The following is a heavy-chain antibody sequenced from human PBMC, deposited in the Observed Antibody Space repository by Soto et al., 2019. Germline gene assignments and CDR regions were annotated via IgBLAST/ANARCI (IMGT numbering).Heavy chain of an antibody. D-gene: IGHD6-19*01. V-gene: IGHV3-30*18. J-gene: IGHJ4*02. CDR1: GFTFSSYG. CDR3: AKDMAAVAGPIDC. Sequence: QVQLEESGGGVVQPGRSLRLSCAASGFTFSSYGMHWVRQAPGKGVEWVAVILYDGSNKYYADSVKGRFTISRDNSKNTLYLQMSSLRAEDTAVYYCAKDMAAVAGPIDCWGQGTLVTVSS. CDR2: ILYDGSNK.